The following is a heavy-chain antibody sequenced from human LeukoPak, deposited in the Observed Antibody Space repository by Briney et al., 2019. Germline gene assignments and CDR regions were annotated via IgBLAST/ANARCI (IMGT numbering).Heavy chain of an antibody. Sequence: ASVKVSCKASGYTFTVYYMHWVRQAPGRGLEWMGWINPNSGGTNYAQKFLGRVTMTRDTSISTAYMELSRLRSDDTAVYYCARGPHWDPHFDYWGQGTLVTVSS. J-gene: IGHJ4*02. V-gene: IGHV1-2*02. CDR2: INPNSGGT. D-gene: IGHD7-27*01. CDR1: GYTFTVYY. CDR3: ARGPHWDPHFDY.